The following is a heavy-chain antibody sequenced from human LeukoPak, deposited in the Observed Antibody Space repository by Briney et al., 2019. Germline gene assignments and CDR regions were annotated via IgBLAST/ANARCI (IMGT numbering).Heavy chain of an antibody. CDR2: IYTSGST. CDR1: GGSISSYY. CDR3: ARYIAVAGRRDYYYGMDV. Sequence: SETLSLTCTVSGGSISSYYWSWIRQPAGKGLEWIGRIYTSGSTDYNPSLKSRVTISVDTSKNQFSLKLSSVTAADTAVYYCARYIAVAGRRDYYYGMDVWGQGTTVTVSS. D-gene: IGHD6-19*01. V-gene: IGHV4-4*07. J-gene: IGHJ6*02.